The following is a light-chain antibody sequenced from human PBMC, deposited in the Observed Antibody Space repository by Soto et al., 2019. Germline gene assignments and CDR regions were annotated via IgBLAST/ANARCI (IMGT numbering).Light chain of an antibody. CDR1: SRDVGGYNY. Sequence: QSALTQPASVSGSLGKSITISCTGTSRDVGGYNYVSWYQQHPGKDPKVVIFEVTYRPSGVSSRFSGSKSGNTASLTVSGLQAEDEGDYYCSSYTSSSTVVFGGGTQLTVL. V-gene: IGLV2-14*01. CDR2: EVT. CDR3: SSYTSSSTVV. J-gene: IGLJ2*01.